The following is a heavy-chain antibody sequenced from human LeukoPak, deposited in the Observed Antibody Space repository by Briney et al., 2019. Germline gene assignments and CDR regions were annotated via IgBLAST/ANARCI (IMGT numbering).Heavy chain of an antibody. Sequence: SETLSLTCTVSGGSISSSSYYWGWIRQPPGKGLEWIGSVYYRGSTYYNPSLKSRVTISVDTSKNQFSLKLSSVTAADTAVYYCARGGESNLPFYYYYYIDVWGKGTTVTVSS. CDR1: GGSISSSSYY. D-gene: IGHD3-10*01. CDR2: VYYRGST. V-gene: IGHV4-39*07. CDR3: ARGGESNLPFYYYYYIDV. J-gene: IGHJ6*03.